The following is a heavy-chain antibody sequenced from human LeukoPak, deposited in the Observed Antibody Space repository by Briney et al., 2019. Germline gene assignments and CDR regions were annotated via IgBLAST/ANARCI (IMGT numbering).Heavy chain of an antibody. J-gene: IGHJ4*02. D-gene: IGHD4-17*01. CDR3: ARGDYGDPWASDY. CDR1: GGYLSGYY. CDR2: INHSGST. V-gene: IGHV4-34*01. Sequence: SETLTLTCAVYGGYLSGYYWSWIRQPPGKGLEWIGEINHSGSTNYSPSLKSRVTISVDTSKNQFSLKLSSVTAADTAVYYCARGDYGDPWASDYWGQGTLVTVSS.